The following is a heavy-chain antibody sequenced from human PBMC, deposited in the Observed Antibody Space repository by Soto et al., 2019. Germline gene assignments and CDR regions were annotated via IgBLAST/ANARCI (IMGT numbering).Heavy chain of an antibody. CDR2: ISTYNGNT. Sequence: QVQLVQSGAEVKKPGASVKVSCKASGYTFTSYGISWVRQAPGQGLEWVGWISTYNGNTNYAQKLQGRVTMTTDTSTSTAYMELRSLRADDTAMYYCARAVAGTFVADYWGQRPLVTVSS. J-gene: IGHJ4*02. V-gene: IGHV1-18*01. CDR3: ARAVAGTFVADY. CDR1: GYTFTSYG. D-gene: IGHD6-19*01.